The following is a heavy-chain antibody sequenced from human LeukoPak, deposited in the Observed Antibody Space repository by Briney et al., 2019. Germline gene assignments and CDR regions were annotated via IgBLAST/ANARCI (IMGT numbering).Heavy chain of an antibody. CDR1: GGSISSYY. CDR2: IYHSGST. J-gene: IGHJ4*02. CDR3: ARAGSLGYFDY. V-gene: IGHV4-59*01. D-gene: IGHD3-10*01. Sequence: SETLSLTCTVSGGSISSYYWSWIRQPPGKGLEWIGYIYHSGSTNYNPSLKSRVTISVDTSKNQFSLKLSSVTAADTAVYYCARAGSLGYFDYWGQGTLVTVSS.